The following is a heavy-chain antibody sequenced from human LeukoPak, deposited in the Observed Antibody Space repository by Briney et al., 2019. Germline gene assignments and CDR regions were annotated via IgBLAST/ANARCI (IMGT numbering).Heavy chain of an antibody. CDR3: ARGDVVRGVSWFDS. Sequence: GESLKISCQGSGYTFTSYWIGWVRQMPVKGLEWMGSIYPGDSDTKYSPSFQGQVTISVDKSTNTAYLQWKSLKASNTAMYYCARGDVVRGVSWFDSWGQGALVTVSS. J-gene: IGHJ5*01. V-gene: IGHV5-51*01. CDR1: GYTFTSYW. D-gene: IGHD2-21*02. CDR2: IYPGDSDT.